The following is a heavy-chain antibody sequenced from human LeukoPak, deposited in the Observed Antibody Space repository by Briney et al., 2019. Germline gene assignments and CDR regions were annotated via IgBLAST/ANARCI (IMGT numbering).Heavy chain of an antibody. CDR1: GFTFSSYS. CDR3: ARDLYDILTGYSSNFDY. J-gene: IGHJ4*02. D-gene: IGHD3-9*01. CDR2: ISSSSSYI. V-gene: IGHV3-21*01. Sequence: GGSLRPSCAASGFTFSSYSMNWVRQAPGKGLEWVSSISSSSSYIYYADSVKGRFTISRDNAKNSLYLQMNSLRAEDTAVYYCARDLYDILTGYSSNFDYWGQGTLVTVSS.